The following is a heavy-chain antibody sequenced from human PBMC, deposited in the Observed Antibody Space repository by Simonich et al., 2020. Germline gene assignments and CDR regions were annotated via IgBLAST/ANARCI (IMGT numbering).Heavy chain of an antibody. CDR2: INSDGSST. D-gene: IGHD4-4*01. J-gene: IGHJ3*02. CDR3: ARDYSNYDAFDI. Sequence: EVQLVESGGGLVQPGGSLRLSCAASGFTFSSYWMHWVRQAPGKGLVWVSSINSDGSSTSYADSGKGRFTISRDNAKNTLYLQMNSLRAEDTAVYYCARDYSNYDAFDIWGQGTMVTVSS. CDR1: GFTFSSYW. V-gene: IGHV3-74*01.